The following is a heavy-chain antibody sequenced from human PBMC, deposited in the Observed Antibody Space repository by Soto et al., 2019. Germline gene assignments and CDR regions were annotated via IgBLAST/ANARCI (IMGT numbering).Heavy chain of an antibody. CDR1: GGSISSGGYS. CDR3: ASGHAATAVV. Sequence: PSKTLALTCAVSGGSISSGGYSWSWIRQSPGKGLEWIGYIYLSGITYYNPSLKSRVSISIDKFKNHLSLTLTSVTAADTAVYFCASGHAATAVVWGQGTLGTVSS. D-gene: IGHD2-15*01. J-gene: IGHJ4*02. CDR2: IYLSGIT. V-gene: IGHV4-30-2*06.